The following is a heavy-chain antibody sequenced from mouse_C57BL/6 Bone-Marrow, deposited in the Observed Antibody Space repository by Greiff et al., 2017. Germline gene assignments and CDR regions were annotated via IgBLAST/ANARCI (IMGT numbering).Heavy chain of an antibody. J-gene: IGHJ1*03. D-gene: IGHD1-1*01. CDR1: GYTFTGYW. V-gene: IGHV1-9*01. Sequence: QVQLKESGAELMKPGASVKLSCKATGYTFTGYWIEWVKQRPGHGLEWIGEILPGSGSTNYNEKFKGKATFTADTSSTTAYMQLSILTTEDSAIYYCARLNGSSHWYFDVWGTGTTVTVSS. CDR3: ARLNGSSHWYFDV. CDR2: ILPGSGST.